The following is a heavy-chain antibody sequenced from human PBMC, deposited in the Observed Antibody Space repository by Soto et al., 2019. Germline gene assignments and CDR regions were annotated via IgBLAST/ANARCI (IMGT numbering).Heavy chain of an antibody. CDR1: GFTFSNYD. J-gene: IGHJ6*03. CDR2: IGTAGDT. Sequence: GGSLRLSCAASGFTFSNYDMHWIRQATGKGLEWVSAIGTAGDTYYPGSVKGRFTISRENAKNSLYLQMNSLRAGDTAVYYCARGVVVPAAMRDYYYYMDVWGKGTTVTVSS. V-gene: IGHV3-13*01. CDR3: ARGVVVPAAMRDYYYYMDV. D-gene: IGHD2-2*01.